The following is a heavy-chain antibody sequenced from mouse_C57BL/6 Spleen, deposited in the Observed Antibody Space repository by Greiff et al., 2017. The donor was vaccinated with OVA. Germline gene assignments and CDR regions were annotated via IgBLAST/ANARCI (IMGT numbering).Heavy chain of an antibody. CDR1: GYTFTSYW. CDR2: INPSSGYT. V-gene: IGHV1-7*01. D-gene: IGHD3-2*02. J-gene: IGHJ2*01. CDR3: ATAQAKRSNYFDY. Sequence: QVQLQQSGAELAKPGASVKLSCKASGYTFTSYWMNWVKQRPGQGLEWIGYINPSSGYTKYNQKFKDKATLTADKSSSTAYMQLSSLTYEDSAVYYCATAQAKRSNYFDYWGQGTTLTVSS.